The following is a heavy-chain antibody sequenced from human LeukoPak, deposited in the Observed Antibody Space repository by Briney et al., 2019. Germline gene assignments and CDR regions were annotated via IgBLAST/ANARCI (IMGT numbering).Heavy chain of an antibody. J-gene: IGHJ4*02. D-gene: IGHD3-22*01. Sequence: GGSLRLSCAASGFSFSSYGMSWVRQAPGKGLEWVSAISDSGGNTYYADSVKGRLTISRDNAKNSLYLQMNSLRAEDTAVYYCARDGGGYFEVDYWGQGTLVTVSS. CDR2: ISDSGGNT. V-gene: IGHV3-23*01. CDR3: ARDGGGYFEVDY. CDR1: GFSFSSYG.